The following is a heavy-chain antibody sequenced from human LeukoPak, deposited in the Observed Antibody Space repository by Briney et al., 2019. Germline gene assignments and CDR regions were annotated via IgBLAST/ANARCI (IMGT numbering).Heavy chain of an antibody. CDR1: GFTFSSHE. J-gene: IGHJ4*02. CDR3: ARAGYCSGGSCYGSDY. CDR2: IWDDGSIQ. D-gene: IGHD2-15*01. V-gene: IGHV3-33*08. Sequence: PGGSLRLSCAASGFTFSSHEMNWVRQAPGKGLEWVAAIWDDGSIQYYADSVKGRFTISRDNSKNTLYLQMDSLRAEDTAVYYCARAGYCSGGSCYGSDYWGQGTLVSVSS.